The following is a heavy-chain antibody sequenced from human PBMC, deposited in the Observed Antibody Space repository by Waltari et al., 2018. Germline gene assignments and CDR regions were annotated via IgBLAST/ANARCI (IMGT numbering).Heavy chain of an antibody. CDR3: ARDPHYSNFDY. Sequence: EVHLVESGGGLVQTGGSLRLSCAASGFTFSTYWMTWVRQAPGEGLEWLANIKDDGSEKNYVDSVKGRFTISRDNAKNSLYLQMNSLRAEDTAVYYCARDPHYSNFDYWGQGTLVTVSS. V-gene: IGHV3-7*01. D-gene: IGHD4-4*01. CDR1: GFTFSTYW. CDR2: IKDDGSEK. J-gene: IGHJ4*02.